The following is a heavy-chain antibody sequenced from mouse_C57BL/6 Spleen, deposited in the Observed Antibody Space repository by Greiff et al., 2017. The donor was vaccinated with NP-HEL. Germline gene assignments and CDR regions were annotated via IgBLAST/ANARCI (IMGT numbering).Heavy chain of an antibody. CDR1: GYTFTSYW. CDR2: IHPNSGST. Sequence: QVQLQHPGAELVKPGASVKLSCKASGYTFTSYWMHWVKQRPGQGLEWIGMIHPNSGSTNYNEKFKSKATLTVDKSSSTAYMQLSSLTSEDSAVYYCARYGEYYGSSFAYWGQGTLVTVSA. D-gene: IGHD1-1*01. V-gene: IGHV1-64*01. J-gene: IGHJ3*01. CDR3: ARYGEYYGSSFAY.